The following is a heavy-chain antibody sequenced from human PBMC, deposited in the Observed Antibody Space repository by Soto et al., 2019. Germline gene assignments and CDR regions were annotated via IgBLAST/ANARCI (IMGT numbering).Heavy chain of an antibody. D-gene: IGHD3-16*01. J-gene: IGHJ4*02. CDR1: GFTFNSYG. Sequence: GGSLRLSCAASGFTFNSYGMHWVRQAPGKGLEWVAVIWYDGSNKYYADSVKGRFTISRDNSKNTLYLQMNSLRAEDTAVYYCARDDYVWGSPGVPAYWGQGTLVTVSS. V-gene: IGHV3-33*01. CDR2: IWYDGSNK. CDR3: ARDDYVWGSPGVPAY.